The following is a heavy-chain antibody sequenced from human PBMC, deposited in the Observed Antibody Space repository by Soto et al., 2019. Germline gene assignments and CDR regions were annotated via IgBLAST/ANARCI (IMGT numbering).Heavy chain of an antibody. D-gene: IGHD3-16*01. CDR1: GLTFND. Sequence: EVQVLESGGGLVQPGGSLRLSCSASGLTFNDINWVRQAPGKGLEWISRITGGGHTDYVDSVKGRFTISRDNSKNTVYLHMTSLRADATAVYYFAKAPSGWGCFEIWGHGTVVTVSS. CDR2: ITGGGHT. CDR3: AKAPSGWGCFEI. V-gene: IGHV3-23*01. J-gene: IGHJ3*02.